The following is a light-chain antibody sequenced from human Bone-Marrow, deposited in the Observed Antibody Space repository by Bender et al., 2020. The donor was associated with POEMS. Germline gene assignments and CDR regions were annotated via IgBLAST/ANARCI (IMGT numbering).Light chain of an antibody. J-gene: IGLJ3*02. V-gene: IGLV2-14*03. CDR3: CSYTGSSTWV. CDR1: SSDVGGHNY. Sequence: QSALTQPASVSGSPGQSITISCTGTSSDVGGHNYVSWYQQHPDKAPTLMIYDVTNRPSGVSNRFSGSQSGNTASLTISGLQAEDEAAYYCCSYTGSSTWVFGGGTKVTVL. CDR2: DVT.